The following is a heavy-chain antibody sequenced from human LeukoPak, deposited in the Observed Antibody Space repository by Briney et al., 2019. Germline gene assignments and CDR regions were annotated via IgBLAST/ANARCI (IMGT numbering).Heavy chain of an antibody. CDR2: ISSSGSTI. Sequence: GGSLRLSCAASGFTFSDYYMSWIRQAPGKGLEWVSYISSSGSTIYYADSVKGRFTISRDNAKNSLYLQMNSLRAEDTAVYYWARSDDYGDYRSRFDPWGQGTLVTVSS. CDR1: GFTFSDYY. D-gene: IGHD4-17*01. CDR3: ARSDDYGDYRSRFDP. J-gene: IGHJ5*02. V-gene: IGHV3-11*01.